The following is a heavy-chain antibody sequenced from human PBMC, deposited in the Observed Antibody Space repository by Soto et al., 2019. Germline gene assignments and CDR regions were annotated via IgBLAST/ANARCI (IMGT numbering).Heavy chain of an antibody. CDR3: AREFQSRFDP. CDR1: GGSITSSNW. J-gene: IGHJ5*02. V-gene: IGHV4-4*02. Sequence: SETLSLTCAVSGGSITSSNWWSWVRQPPGKGLEWLGQISHSGSTDYNPSLKSRVSISVDKSKNRLSLRLSSVTAADAALYYCAREFQSRFDPWGQGTLVTVSS. CDR2: ISHSGST.